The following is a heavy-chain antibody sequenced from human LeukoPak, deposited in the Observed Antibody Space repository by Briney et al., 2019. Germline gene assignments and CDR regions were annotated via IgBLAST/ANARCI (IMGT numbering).Heavy chain of an antibody. D-gene: IGHD3-3*01. V-gene: IGHV4-61*02. J-gene: IGHJ3*02. Sequence: SETLSLTCTVSGGSISSGSYYWSWIRQPAGKGLEWIGRIYTSGSTNYNPSLKSRVTISVDTSKNQFSLKLSSVTAADTAVYYCARTLTDFWSGYWTKQDAFDIWGQGTMVTVSS. CDR3: ARTLTDFWSGYWTKQDAFDI. CDR1: GGSISSGSYY. CDR2: IYTSGST.